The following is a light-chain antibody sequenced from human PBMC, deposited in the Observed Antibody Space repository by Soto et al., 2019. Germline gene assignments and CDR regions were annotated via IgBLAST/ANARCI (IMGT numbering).Light chain of an antibody. Sequence: DIQMTQSPSTLSASVGDRVTITCRASQSIDSWLAWYQQKPGKTPNLLIYEASSLESGVPSRFSGSGSGTEFTLSIRSLQPDDFATYCFQQYSNYSAGTFGQGTNVETK. CDR1: QSIDSW. J-gene: IGKJ1*01. CDR3: QQYSNYSAGT. CDR2: EAS. V-gene: IGKV1-5*03.